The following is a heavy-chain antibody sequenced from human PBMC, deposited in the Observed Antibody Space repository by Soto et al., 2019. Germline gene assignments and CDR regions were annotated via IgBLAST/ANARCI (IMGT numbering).Heavy chain of an antibody. D-gene: IGHD5-18*01. CDR1: GGTFSSYA. V-gene: IGHV1-69*13. J-gene: IGHJ5*02. CDR2: IIPIFGTA. Sequence: ASVKVSCKASGGTFSSYAISWVRQAPGQGLEWMGGIIPIFGTANYAQKFQGRVTITADESTSTAYMELRSLRSDDTAVYYCARGVGYSYDPSGFDPWGQGTLVTVSS. CDR3: ARGVGYSYDPSGFDP.